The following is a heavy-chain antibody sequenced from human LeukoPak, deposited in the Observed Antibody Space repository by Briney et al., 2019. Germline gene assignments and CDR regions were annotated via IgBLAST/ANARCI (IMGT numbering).Heavy chain of an antibody. CDR2: ISYDGSNK. J-gene: IGHJ5*02. CDR3: AREVMGGYYYEWRVTNWFDP. CDR1: GFTFSSYA. Sequence: GGSLRLSCAASGFTFSSYAMHWVRQAPGKGLEWVAVISYDGSNKYYADSVKGRFTISRDNSKNTPYLQMNSLRAEDTAVYYCAREVMGGYYYEWRVTNWFDPWGQGTLVTVSS. D-gene: IGHD3-22*01. V-gene: IGHV3-30*04.